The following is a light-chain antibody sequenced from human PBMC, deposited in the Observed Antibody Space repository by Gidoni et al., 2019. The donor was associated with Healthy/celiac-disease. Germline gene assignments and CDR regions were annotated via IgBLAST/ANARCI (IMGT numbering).Light chain of an antibody. CDR3: SSYTSSSTVV. CDR1: SSDVGVYNY. J-gene: IGLJ2*01. CDR2: YVI. V-gene: IGLV2-14*03. Sequence: QSALTQPASVAGSPGQSITISCTGTSSDVGVYNYVSWYQQHPGKAPKLMIYYVINLPSGVSTLFSGSKSGNTASLTISGLQAEDEADYYCSSYTSSSTVVFGGGTKLTVL.